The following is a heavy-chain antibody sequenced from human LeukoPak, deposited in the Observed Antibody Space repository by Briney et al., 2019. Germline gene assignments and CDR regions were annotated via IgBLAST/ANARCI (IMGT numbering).Heavy chain of an antibody. V-gene: IGHV5-51*01. CDR1: GYSFTSYW. D-gene: IGHD2-15*01. CDR3: ARNLYCSGGSCYGWFDP. J-gene: IGHJ5*02. CDR2: IYPGDSDT. Sequence: GESLKISCKGSGYSFTSYWIGWVRQTPGKGLEWMGIIYPGDSDTRYSPSFQGQVTISADKSISTAYLQWSSLKASDTAMYYCARNLYCSGGSCYGWFDPWGQGTLVTVSS.